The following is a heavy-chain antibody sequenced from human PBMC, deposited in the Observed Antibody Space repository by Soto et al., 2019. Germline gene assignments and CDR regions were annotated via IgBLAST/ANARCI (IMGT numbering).Heavy chain of an antibody. CDR2: INAGNGNT. V-gene: IGHV1-3*01. CDR1: GYTFTSYA. CDR3: ASSPATYYDILTGYYEFDP. J-gene: IGHJ5*02. D-gene: IGHD3-9*01. Sequence: ASVKVSCKASGYTFTSYAMHWVRRAPGQRLEWMGWINAGNGNTKYSQKFQGRVTITRDTSASTAYMELSSLRSEDTAVYYCASSPATYYDILTGYYEFDPWGQGTLVTVSS.